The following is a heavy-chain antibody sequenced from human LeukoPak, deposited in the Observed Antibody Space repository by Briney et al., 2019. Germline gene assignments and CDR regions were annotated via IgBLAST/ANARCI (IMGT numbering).Heavy chain of an antibody. CDR1: GGSISSSSYY. CDR2: TYYSGST. D-gene: IGHD6-13*01. Sequence: SETLSLTCTVSGGSISSSSYYWGWIRQPPGKGLEWIGSTYYSGSTYYNPSLKSRVTISVDTSKNQFSLKLSSVTAADTAVYYCARHGIAADELDYWGQGTLVTVSS. CDR3: ARHGIAADELDY. J-gene: IGHJ4*02. V-gene: IGHV4-39*01.